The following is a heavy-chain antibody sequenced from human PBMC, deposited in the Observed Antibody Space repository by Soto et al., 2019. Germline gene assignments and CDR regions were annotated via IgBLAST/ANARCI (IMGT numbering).Heavy chain of an antibody. CDR1: GGTFSSYA. D-gene: IGHD5-18*01. CDR3: ARDRRGSDTAIFY. Sequence: QVQLVQSGAEVKKPGSSVKVSCKASGGTFSSYAISWVRQAPGQGLEWMGGIIPIFGTANYAKKFQGRVTILAEQSTSTAHMDLSSLRPEDTAVYYCARDRRGSDTAIFYWGQGTLVTVSS. V-gene: IGHV1-69*12. CDR2: IIPIFGTA. J-gene: IGHJ4*02.